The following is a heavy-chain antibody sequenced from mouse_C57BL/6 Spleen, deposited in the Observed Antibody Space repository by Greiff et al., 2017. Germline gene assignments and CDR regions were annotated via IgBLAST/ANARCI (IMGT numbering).Heavy chain of an antibody. J-gene: IGHJ1*03. CDR3: ARSGGYDPYWYFDV. Sequence: QLQQSGPELVKPGASVKISCKASGYSFTDYNMNWVKQSNGKSLEWIGVINPNYGTTSYNQKFKGKATLTVDQSSSTAYMQLNSLTSEDSAVYYCARSGGYDPYWYFDVWGTGTTVTVSS. CDR2: INPNYGTT. D-gene: IGHD2-2*01. V-gene: IGHV1-39*01. CDR1: GYSFTDYN.